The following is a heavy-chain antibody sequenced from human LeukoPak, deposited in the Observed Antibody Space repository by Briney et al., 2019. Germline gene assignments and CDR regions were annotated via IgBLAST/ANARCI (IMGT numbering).Heavy chain of an antibody. CDR3: ARASLLTAIAIAVGNWFYP. D-gene: IGHD2-21*02. J-gene: IGHJ5*02. CDR1: RYTFTGYH. V-gene: IGHV1-46*01. Sequence: GASVKVSCRASRYTFTGYHMDWVRQAPGQGLEWMGIINPSGGSTTYAEKFQGRVTMTRDTSTSTVYMELSSLRSEDTAVYYCARASLLTAIAIAVGNWFYPWGQGTLVTVSS. CDR2: INPSGGST.